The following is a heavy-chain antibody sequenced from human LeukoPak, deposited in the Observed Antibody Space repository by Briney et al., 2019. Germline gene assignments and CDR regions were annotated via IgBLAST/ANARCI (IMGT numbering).Heavy chain of an antibody. CDR2: SGVSGGST. D-gene: IGHD2-8*02. J-gene: IGHJ4*02. CDR1: GFTFSSYA. Sequence: PGGSLRLSCAASGFTFSSYAMSWVRQPPGKGLEWVSSSGVSGGSTYYADSVRGRFTVSRDSSKNTLYLQMNSLRAEDTATYYCAKLQVLADSFDYWGQGALDTVSS. V-gene: IGHV3-23*01. CDR3: AKLQVLADSFDY.